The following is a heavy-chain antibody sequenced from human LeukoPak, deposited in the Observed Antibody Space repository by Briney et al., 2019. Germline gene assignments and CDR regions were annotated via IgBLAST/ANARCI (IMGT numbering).Heavy chain of an antibody. D-gene: IGHD1-26*01. CDR3: VRHDHVSYSRKLEY. CDR2: IYPADSNT. CDR1: GYNFTNYW. J-gene: IGHJ4*02. V-gene: IGHV5-51*01. Sequence: GESLKISCEGSGYNFTNYWIGWVRQMPGKGLEWMGFIYPADSNTRYSPSFQGQVTISADKSISTAYLQWSSLKASDTAIFYCVRHDHVSYSRKLEYWGQGTLVTVSS.